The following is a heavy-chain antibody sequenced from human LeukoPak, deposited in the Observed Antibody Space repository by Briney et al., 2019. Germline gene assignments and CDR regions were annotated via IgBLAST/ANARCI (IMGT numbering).Heavy chain of an antibody. D-gene: IGHD3-3*01. CDR2: IYSGGKT. CDR3: ARMSAYDFWSGYYNFDY. V-gene: IGHV4-61*02. Sequence: SENLSFNCTVYGGSISIGDFYWRWIRQPAGKGLEWIGSIYSGGKTHYNPSLKSRITISRDTSKNQFSLKLTSVTAADTAVYYCARMSAYDFWSGYYNFDYWGQGTLVTVSS. CDR1: GGSISIGDFY. J-gene: IGHJ4*02.